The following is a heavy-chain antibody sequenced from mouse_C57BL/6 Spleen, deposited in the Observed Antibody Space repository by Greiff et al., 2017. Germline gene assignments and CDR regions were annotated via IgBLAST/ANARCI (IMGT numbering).Heavy chain of an antibody. Sequence: DVKLQESGPELVKPGDSVKISCKASGYSFTGYFMNWVMQSHGKSLEWIGRINPYNGDTFYNQKFKGKATLTVDKSSSTAHMELRSLTSEDSAVYYCARGAYGSSVGWYFDVWGTGTTVTVSS. CDR1: GYSFTGYF. CDR3: ARGAYGSSVGWYFDV. CDR2: INPYNGDT. V-gene: IGHV1-20*01. D-gene: IGHD1-1*01. J-gene: IGHJ1*03.